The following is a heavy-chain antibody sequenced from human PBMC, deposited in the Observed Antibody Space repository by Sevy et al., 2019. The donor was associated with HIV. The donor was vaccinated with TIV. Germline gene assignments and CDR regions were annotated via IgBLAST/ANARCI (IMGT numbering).Heavy chain of an antibody. Sequence: GGSLRLSCAASGFTFSSYAMSWVRQAPGKGLEWVSAISGSGGSTYYADSVKGRFTISRDNSKDTLYLQMNSLRAEDTAVYYCAKGSKAAAGMSYFDYWGQGTLVTVSS. V-gene: IGHV3-23*01. CDR1: GFTFSSYA. CDR2: ISGSGGST. D-gene: IGHD6-13*01. CDR3: AKGSKAAAGMSYFDY. J-gene: IGHJ4*02.